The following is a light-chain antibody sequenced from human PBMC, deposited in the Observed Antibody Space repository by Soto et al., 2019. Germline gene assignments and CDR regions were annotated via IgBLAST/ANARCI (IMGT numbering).Light chain of an antibody. V-gene: IGKV3-15*01. CDR3: QHYNNWSPYS. CDR1: QDVSTN. Sequence: ETVMTQSPDTLSVSPGESATLSCRASQDVSTNLAWFHQKPGQTPRLVLYGASKRSTGIPARFSGSGSGRHFTLTISSLQSEDFGDSYCQHYNNWSPYSFGQGTKVEIK. J-gene: IGKJ2*03. CDR2: GAS.